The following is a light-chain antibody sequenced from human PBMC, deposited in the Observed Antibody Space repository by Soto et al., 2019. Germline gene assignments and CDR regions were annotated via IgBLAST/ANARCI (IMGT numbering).Light chain of an antibody. CDR3: SSYTSSSTLFYV. Sequence: QSVRTQPASVSGSPGQSITISCTGTSSDVGGYNYVSWYQQHPGKAPKLMIYEVSNRPSGVSNRLSGSKSGNTASLTISGLQAEDEADYYCSSYTSSSTLFYVFGTGTKVTVL. V-gene: IGLV2-14*01. J-gene: IGLJ1*01. CDR2: EVS. CDR1: SSDVGGYNY.